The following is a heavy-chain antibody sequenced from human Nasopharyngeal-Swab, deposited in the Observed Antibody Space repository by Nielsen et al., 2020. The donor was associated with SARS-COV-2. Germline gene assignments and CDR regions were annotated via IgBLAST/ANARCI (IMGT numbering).Heavy chain of an antibody. D-gene: IGHD2-2*01. J-gene: IGHJ6*03. CDR3: ATRYCSSTSCPPSPYYYYYMDV. Sequence: SEPLSLTCAVYGGSFSGYYWSWIRQPPGKGLEWIGEINHSGSTNYNPSLKSRVTISVDTSKNQFSLKLSSVTAADTAVYYCATRYCSSTSCPPSPYYYYYMDVWGKGTTVTVSS. V-gene: IGHV4-34*01. CDR1: GGSFSGYY. CDR2: INHSGST.